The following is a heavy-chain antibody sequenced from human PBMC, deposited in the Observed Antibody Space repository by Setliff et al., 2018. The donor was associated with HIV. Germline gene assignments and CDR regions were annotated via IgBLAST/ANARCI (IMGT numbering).Heavy chain of an antibody. CDR3: ASGSGYCKNGNCYIGVHKNPDKYYFD. Sequence: SETLSLTCTVSGGSISSSSYYWGWIRQPPGKGLEWIGTIYYNGNTNYNPSLKSRVAISVDTSKNLFSLKMNSVTPADTAVYYCASGSGYCKNGNCYIGVHKNPDKYYFD. J-gene: IGHJ3*01. V-gene: IGHV4-39*07. CDR1: GGSISSSSYY. CDR2: IYYNGNT. D-gene: IGHD2-8*01.